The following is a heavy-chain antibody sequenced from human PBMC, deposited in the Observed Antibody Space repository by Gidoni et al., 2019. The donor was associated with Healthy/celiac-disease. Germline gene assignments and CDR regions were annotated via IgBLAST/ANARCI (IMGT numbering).Heavy chain of an antibody. Sequence: EVQLWGAGGGLVQPGGSGRHPRAASGVTCSSYARSWVRQAPGKGLECVSAIRGCGGSTCYADAVNGRFTISRDNSKNTLYLQINSLRAEDTAVYYCAKCDSSGYYSRYYYYGMDVWGQGTTVTVSS. CDR3: AKCDSSGYYSRYYYYGMDV. V-gene: IGHV3-23*01. CDR1: GVTCSSYA. J-gene: IGHJ6*02. CDR2: IRGCGGST. D-gene: IGHD3-22*01.